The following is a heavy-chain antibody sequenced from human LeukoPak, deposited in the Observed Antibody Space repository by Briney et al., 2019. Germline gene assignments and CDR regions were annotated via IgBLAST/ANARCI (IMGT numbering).Heavy chain of an antibody. V-gene: IGHV4-59*08. CDR1: GDSISSHY. D-gene: IGHD2-15*01. CDR3: AGYCSGGSCYSVDAFDI. J-gene: IGHJ3*02. Sequence: SETLSLTCTVSGDSISSHYWSWIRQPPGKGLEWIGYIYYSGSTNYNPSLKSRITISVDTSKNQFSLKLSSVTAADTAVYYCAGYCSGGSCYSVDAFDIWGQGTMVTVSS. CDR2: IYYSGST.